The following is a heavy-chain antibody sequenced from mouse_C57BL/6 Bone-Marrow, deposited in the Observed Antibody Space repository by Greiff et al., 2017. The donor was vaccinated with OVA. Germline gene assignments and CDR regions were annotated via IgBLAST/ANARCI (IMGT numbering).Heavy chain of an antibody. Sequence: VQLQQPGAELVKPGASVKMSCKASGYTFTSYWITWVKQRPGQGLEWIGDIYPGSGSTTYNEKFKSKATLTVDTSSSTAYMQLSSLTSEDSAVYYCARSNGYTWYFDVWGTGTTVTVSS. J-gene: IGHJ1*03. V-gene: IGHV1-55*01. CDR1: GYTFTSYW. CDR2: IYPGSGST. D-gene: IGHD2-2*01. CDR3: ARSNGYTWYFDV.